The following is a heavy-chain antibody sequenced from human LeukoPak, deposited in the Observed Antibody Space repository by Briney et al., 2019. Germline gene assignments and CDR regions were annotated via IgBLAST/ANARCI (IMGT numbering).Heavy chain of an antibody. CDR1: GFTFSSYW. CDR2: INSDGSST. J-gene: IGHJ4*02. CDR3: ARASSYYDILTGYYNLNYFDY. V-gene: IGHV3-74*01. Sequence: GGSLRLSCAASGFTFSSYWMHWVRQAPGKGLVWVSRINSDGSSTSYADSVKGRFTISRDNAKNTLYLQMNSLRAEDTAAYYCARASSYYDILTGYYNLNYFDYWGQGTLVTVSS. D-gene: IGHD3-9*01.